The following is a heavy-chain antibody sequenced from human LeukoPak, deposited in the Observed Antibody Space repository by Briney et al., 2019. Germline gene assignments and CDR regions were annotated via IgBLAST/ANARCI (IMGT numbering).Heavy chain of an antibody. V-gene: IGHV3-21*01. Sequence: GGSLRLSCRASGYTFSDFSVNWGRQAPGKGLEWVSSISVRSNYRYYADSVRGRFTISRDDARDSLFLQMNSLRAEDTAVYFCVRLRRNNDRSGYYYYYDYWGQGTLVTVSS. CDR3: VRLRRNNDRSGYYYYYDY. J-gene: IGHJ4*02. CDR2: ISVRSNYR. D-gene: IGHD3-22*01. CDR1: GYTFSDFS.